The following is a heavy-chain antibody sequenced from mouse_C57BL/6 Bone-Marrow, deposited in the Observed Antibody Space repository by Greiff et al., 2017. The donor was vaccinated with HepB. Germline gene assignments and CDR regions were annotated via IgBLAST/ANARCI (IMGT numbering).Heavy chain of an antibody. Sequence: EVQLQQSGPGLAKPSQTLSLTCSVTGYSITSDYWNWIRKFPGNKLEYMGYISYSGSTYYNPSLKSRISITRDTSKNQYYLQLNSVTTEDTATYYCARGWSHYYSDWYFDVWGTGTTVTVSS. CDR2: ISYSGST. CDR3: ARGWSHYYSDWYFDV. J-gene: IGHJ1*03. V-gene: IGHV3-8*01. CDR1: GYSITSDY. D-gene: IGHD2-12*01.